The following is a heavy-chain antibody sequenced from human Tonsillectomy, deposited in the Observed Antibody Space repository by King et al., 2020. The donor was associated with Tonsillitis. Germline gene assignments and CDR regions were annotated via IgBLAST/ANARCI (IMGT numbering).Heavy chain of an antibody. Sequence: QLVQSGAEVKKPGASVKVSCKASGYTFTNYGITWVRQAPGQGLGWMGWISAYNGNTNYAQKVHGRVTMTTHTSTSTAYMELRSLRSDDTAVYYCARDGEFDWQNTDYWGQGTLVTVSS. CDR3: ARDGEFDWQNTDY. CDR1: GYTFTNYG. J-gene: IGHJ4*02. D-gene: IGHD3-9*01. V-gene: IGHV1-18*01. CDR2: ISAYNGNT.